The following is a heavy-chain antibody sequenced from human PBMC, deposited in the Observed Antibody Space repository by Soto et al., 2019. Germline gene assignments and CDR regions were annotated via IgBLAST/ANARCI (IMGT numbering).Heavy chain of an antibody. CDR3: AKDSVSSSWYGYFDY. V-gene: IGHV3-9*01. CDR1: GFTFDDYA. J-gene: IGHJ4*02. CDR2: ISLNSGSI. Sequence: PGGSLSLSCSAYGFTFDDYAMHWVRPAPGKCLEWVSGISLNSGSIGYADSVKGRFTISRDNAKNSLYLQMNSLRAEDTALYYCAKDSVSSSWYGYFDYWGQGTLVTVSS. D-gene: IGHD6-13*01.